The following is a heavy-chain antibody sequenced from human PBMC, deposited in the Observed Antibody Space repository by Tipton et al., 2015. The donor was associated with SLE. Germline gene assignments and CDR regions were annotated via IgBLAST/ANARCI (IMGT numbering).Heavy chain of an antibody. CDR3: ARGMRWRGGPAAFDI. CDR1: GFTFSSYA. J-gene: IGHJ3*02. V-gene: IGHV3-30*04. D-gene: IGHD3-16*01. CDR2: ISYDGSNK. Sequence: SLRLSCAASGFTFSSYAMHWVRQAPGKGLEWVAVISYDGSNKYYADSVKGRFTISRDNSKNTLYLQMNSPRAEDTAVYYCARGMRWRGGPAAFDIWGQGTMVTVSS.